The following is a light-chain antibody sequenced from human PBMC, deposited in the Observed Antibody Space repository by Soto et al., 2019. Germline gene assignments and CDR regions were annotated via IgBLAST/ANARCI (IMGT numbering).Light chain of an antibody. CDR2: GNT. J-gene: IGLJ2*01. CDR1: SSNIGAGYD. CDR3: QYYDSSRVV. Sequence: QSVLTQPPSVSGAPGQRVTISCTGNSSNIGAGYDVHWYQQFPGAAPKVIIHGNTKRPAGVPALFSGSKSGTSASLAITGLQDEDEADYSCQYYDSSRVVFGGGTKLTVL. V-gene: IGLV1-40*01.